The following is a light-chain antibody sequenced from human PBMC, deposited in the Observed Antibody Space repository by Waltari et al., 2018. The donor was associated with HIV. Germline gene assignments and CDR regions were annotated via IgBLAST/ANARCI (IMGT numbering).Light chain of an antibody. CDR3: SSYAGGHTWV. J-gene: IGLJ3*02. CDR1: SRDVGNYKL. CDR2: EVN. V-gene: IGLV2-23*02. Sequence: QSALTQPASVSGSPGQSIAISCTGTSRDVGNYKLISWYQHHPGKAPRLMIYEVNQRPSGVSNRFSGSKSGETASLVISGLQAEDEAHYYCSSYAGGHTWVFGGGTKVTVL.